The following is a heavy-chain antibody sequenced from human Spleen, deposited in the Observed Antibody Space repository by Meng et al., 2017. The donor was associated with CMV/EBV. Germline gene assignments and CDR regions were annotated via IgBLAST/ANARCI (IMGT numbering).Heavy chain of an antibody. D-gene: IGHD7-27*01. CDR3: ARGLGFPDY. Sequence: GGSLRLSCAASGFTFSSYAMSWVRQAPGKGLEWVSAISGSGGRTDYADSVKGRFTISRDNSKNTLFLRMNSPRAEDTALYYCARGLGFPDYWGQGTLVTVSS. CDR1: GFTFSSYA. J-gene: IGHJ4*02. V-gene: IGHV3-23*01. CDR2: ISGSGGRT.